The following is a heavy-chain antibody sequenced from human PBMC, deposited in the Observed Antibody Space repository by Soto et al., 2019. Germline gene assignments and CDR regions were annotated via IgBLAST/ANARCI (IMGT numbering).Heavy chain of an antibody. V-gene: IGHV4-34*01. CDR2: INHSGST. J-gene: IGHJ6*03. D-gene: IGHD3-16*02. Sequence: SETLSLTCAVYGGSFSTYYWSWIRQPPGKGLEWIGEINHSGSTNYNPSLKSGVTISVDTSKNQFSLKLSSVTAADTAVYYCAREGPADYIWGSYRYTGMCRYMDVWGKGTTVTVSS. CDR3: AREGPADYIWGSYRYTGMCRYMDV. CDR1: GGSFSTYY.